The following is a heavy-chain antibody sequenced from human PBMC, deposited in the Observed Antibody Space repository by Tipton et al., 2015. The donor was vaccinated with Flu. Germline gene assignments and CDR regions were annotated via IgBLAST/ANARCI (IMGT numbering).Heavy chain of an antibody. CDR3: ARDLPPWTRATTASSYCSGGSCYLGSSEYYFDY. Sequence: TLSLTCTVSGGSISSYYWSWIRQPAGKGLEWIGRIYTSGSTNYNPSLRSRVTMSVDTSKNQFSLKLSSVTAADTAVYYCARDLPPWTRATTASSYCSGGSCYLGSSEYYFDYWGQGTLVTVSS. CDR2: IYTSGST. V-gene: IGHV4-4*07. CDR1: GGSISSYY. J-gene: IGHJ4*02. D-gene: IGHD2-15*01.